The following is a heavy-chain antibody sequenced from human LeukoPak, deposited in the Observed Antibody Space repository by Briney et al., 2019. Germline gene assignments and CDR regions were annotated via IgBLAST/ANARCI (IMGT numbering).Heavy chain of an antibody. CDR3: ARGGASRSDSSGWYVF. D-gene: IGHD6-19*01. V-gene: IGHV4-59*01. J-gene: IGHJ4*02. CDR1: GGSIRGNY. CDR2: TYSSGST. Sequence: SETLSLTCTVSGGSIRGNYWTWIRQPPGKGLEWIGYTYSSGSTNYNPSLKSRVTISVDTSKKQLSLKLSSVTAADTAVYYCARGGASRSDSSGWYVFWGQGTLVTVSS.